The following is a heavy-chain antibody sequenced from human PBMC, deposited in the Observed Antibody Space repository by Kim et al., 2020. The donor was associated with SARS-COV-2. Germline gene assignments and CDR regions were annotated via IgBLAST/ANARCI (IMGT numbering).Heavy chain of an antibody. CDR3: VKGGSDY. Sequence: QGGRSKYYVDSVKGRITISRDNAKKSLYLQMNSLRVEDTAVYYCVKGGSDYWGQGTLVTVSS. D-gene: IGHD5-12*01. J-gene: IGHJ4*01. V-gene: IGHV3-7*03. CDR2: QGGRSK.